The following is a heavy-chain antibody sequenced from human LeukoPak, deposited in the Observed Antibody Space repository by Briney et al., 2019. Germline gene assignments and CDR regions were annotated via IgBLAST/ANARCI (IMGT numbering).Heavy chain of an antibody. V-gene: IGHV1-3*01. CDR1: GYTLSTYT. J-gene: IGHJ3*02. Sequence: ASVKVSCKASGYTLSTYTMHWLRQAPGQRPEWMGCIYAGNGNVKYSQNFQARVTITRDTSANTAYLELSSLRSEDTAVYYCARSGYSYGSDAFDIWGQGTMVTVSS. CDR2: IYAGNGNV. D-gene: IGHD5-18*01. CDR3: ARSGYSYGSDAFDI.